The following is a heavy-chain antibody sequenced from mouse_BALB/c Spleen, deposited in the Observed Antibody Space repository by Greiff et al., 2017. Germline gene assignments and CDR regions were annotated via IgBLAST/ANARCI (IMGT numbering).Heavy chain of an antibody. CDR2: IWAGGST. J-gene: IGHJ3*01. Sequence: VQGVESGPGLVAPSQSLSITCTVSGFSLTSYGVHWVRQPPGKGLEWLGVIWAGGSTNYNSALMSRLSISKDNSKSPVFLKMNSLQTDDTAMYYCARDIYYGTWFAYWGQGTLVTVSA. D-gene: IGHD2-1*01. CDR1: GFSLTSYG. CDR3: ARDIYYGTWFAY. V-gene: IGHV2-9*02.